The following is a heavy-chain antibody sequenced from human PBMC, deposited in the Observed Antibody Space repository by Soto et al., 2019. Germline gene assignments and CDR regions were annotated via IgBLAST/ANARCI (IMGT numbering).Heavy chain of an antibody. J-gene: IGHJ4*02. V-gene: IGHV3-48*02. CDR2: ICSRSQTI. D-gene: IGHD1-26*01. CDR1: EFMFGGYS. Sequence: EVQLVESGGGLVQAGGSLSFPWGVSEFMFGGYSMNWVRQPPGRGLEWLSYICSRSQTIYYADSVKGRFTISRDNAKNSLYLQMNSLRDGDTAVYFCAREDIMGTRSFDYWGQGTLVTVSS. CDR3: AREDIMGTRSFDY.